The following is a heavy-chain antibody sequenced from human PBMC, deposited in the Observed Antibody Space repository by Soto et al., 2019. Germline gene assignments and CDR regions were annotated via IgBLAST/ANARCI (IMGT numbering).Heavy chain of an antibody. Sequence: PSETLSLTCTVSGGSISSSSYYWGWIRQPPGKGLEWIGSIYYSGSTYYNPSLKSRITISVDTPKNQYSLKLSSVTAADTAVYYRARGRYSSGWYYFDYWGQGTLVTVSS. CDR1: GGSISSSSYY. CDR3: ARGRYSSGWYYFDY. V-gene: IGHV4-39*01. D-gene: IGHD6-19*01. J-gene: IGHJ4*02. CDR2: IYYSGST.